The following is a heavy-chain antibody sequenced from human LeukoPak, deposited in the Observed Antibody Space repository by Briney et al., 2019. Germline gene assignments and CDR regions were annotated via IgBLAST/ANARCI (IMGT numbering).Heavy chain of an antibody. V-gene: IGHV4-59*12. CDR3: ARGRIAAAL. D-gene: IGHD6-13*01. CDR1: GGSISNYF. Sequence: PSGTLSLTCTVSGGSISNYFWSWIRQPPGKGLEWIGNIYYREYRGSTSYNPSLKSRVTISVDKSKNQFSLKLSSVTAADTAVYYCARGRIAAALWGQGTLVTVSS. J-gene: IGHJ1*01. CDR2: IYYREYRGST.